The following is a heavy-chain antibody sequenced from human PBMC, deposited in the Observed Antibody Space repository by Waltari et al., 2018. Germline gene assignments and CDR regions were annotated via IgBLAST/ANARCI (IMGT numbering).Heavy chain of an antibody. CDR1: GFTVSSNY. CDR3: ARAPSGATGYYYYGMDV. CDR2: IYSGGST. J-gene: IGHJ6*02. Sequence: EVQLVESGGGLIQPGGSLRLSCAASGFTVSSNYMSWVRQAPGKGLEWVSVIYSGGSTYYADSVKGRFTISRDNSKNTLYLQMNSRRAEDTAVYYCARAPSGATGYYYYGMDVWGQGTTVTVSS. V-gene: IGHV3-53*01. D-gene: IGHD1-26*01.